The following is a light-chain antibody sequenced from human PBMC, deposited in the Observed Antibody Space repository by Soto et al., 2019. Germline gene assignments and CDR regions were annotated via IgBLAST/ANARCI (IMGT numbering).Light chain of an antibody. CDR2: WAS. J-gene: IGKJ1*01. Sequence: DIVMTQSPDSLAVSLGERATLNCKSSQSVLYSPNKKKYLAWYQQKPGQPPKLLIYWASTRESGVPDRFSGSGSGTDFTLTISSLQAEDVAVYYCQQYYSTPWTFGQGTKVEI. CDR1: QSVLYSPNKKKY. V-gene: IGKV4-1*01. CDR3: QQYYSTPWT.